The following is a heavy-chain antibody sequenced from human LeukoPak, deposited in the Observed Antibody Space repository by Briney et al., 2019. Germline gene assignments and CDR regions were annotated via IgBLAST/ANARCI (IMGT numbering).Heavy chain of an antibody. CDR3: ATSSSVTHTRDP. CDR2: INPHSGAT. J-gene: IGHJ5*02. D-gene: IGHD5/OR15-5a*01. Sequence: ASLKLSSKASGYGFSVVYYNWGRQAPGQGVGWMGWINPHSGATNYAQRFQGRVSMDASFDSAYIELSRLTSDDTAVYYCATSSSVTHTRDPWGQGTLVPVSS. V-gene: IGHV1-2*02. CDR1: GYGFSVVY.